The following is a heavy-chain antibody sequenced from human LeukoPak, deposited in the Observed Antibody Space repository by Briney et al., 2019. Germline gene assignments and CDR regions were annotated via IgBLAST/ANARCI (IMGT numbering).Heavy chain of an antibody. J-gene: IGHJ4*02. CDR3: ARDSPHIVVVPAAD. V-gene: IGHV3-21*01. D-gene: IGHD2-2*01. CDR2: ISSSSSYI. Sequence: GGSLRLSCAASGFTFSSYSMNWVRQAPGKGLEWVSSISSSSSYIYYADSVKGRFTISRDNAKNSLYLQMNSLRAEDTAVYYCARDSPHIVVVPAADWGQGTLDTVSS. CDR1: GFTFSSYS.